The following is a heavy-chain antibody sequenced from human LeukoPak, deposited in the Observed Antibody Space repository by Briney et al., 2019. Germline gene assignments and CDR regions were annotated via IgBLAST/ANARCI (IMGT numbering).Heavy chain of an antibody. CDR3: ARHSSVLNSFDP. V-gene: IGHV5-51*01. CDR2: IFPGDSDT. J-gene: IGHJ5*02. CDR1: GYSFINYW. D-gene: IGHD3-22*01. Sequence: GESLKISCKGSGYSFINYWIGWVRQMPGKGLEWMGIIFPGDSDTRYSPSFEGQVTISADKSISTAYLQWSSLRASDTAMYYCARHSSVLNSFDPWGQGTLVTVSS.